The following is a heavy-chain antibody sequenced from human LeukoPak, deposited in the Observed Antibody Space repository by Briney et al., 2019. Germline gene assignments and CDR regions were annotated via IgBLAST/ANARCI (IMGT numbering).Heavy chain of an antibody. CDR2: IRGNGHT. D-gene: IGHD4-11*01. Sequence: GGSLRLSCAASGLSFSSFAMSWVRQGPARGLEWVSSIRGNGHTSYADSVKGRFTLSSDISRNTVYFQLNNLRVEDTAIYYCARASWVSTTDAARWGQGPRLTV. CDR3: ARASWVSTTDAAR. J-gene: IGHJ4*02. V-gene: IGHV3-23*01. CDR1: GLSFSSFA.